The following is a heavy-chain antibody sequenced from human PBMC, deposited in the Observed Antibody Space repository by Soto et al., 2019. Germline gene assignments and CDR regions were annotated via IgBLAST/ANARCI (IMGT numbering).Heavy chain of an antibody. CDR1: GFTFSSYT. CDR2: ISDSGSYI. V-gene: IGHV3-21*01. J-gene: IGHJ3*02. Sequence: PGGSLRLSCAASGFTFSSYTMSWVRQAPGKGLEWVSSISDSGSYIYYADSVKGRFTVSRDNAKNSLYLQMNSLRAEDTAIFYCARGEAISEIWGQGTMVTVSS. D-gene: IGHD3-10*01. CDR3: ARGEAISEI.